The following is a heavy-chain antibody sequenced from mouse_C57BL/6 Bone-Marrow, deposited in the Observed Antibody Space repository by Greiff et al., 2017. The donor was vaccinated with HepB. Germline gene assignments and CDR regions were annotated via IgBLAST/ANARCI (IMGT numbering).Heavy chain of an antibody. D-gene: IGHD2-1*01. Sequence: VQLQQSGPELVKPGASVKISCKASGYTFTDYYMNWVKQSHGKSLEWIGDINPNNGGTSYNQKFKGKATLTVDKSSSTAYMELRSLTSEDSAVYYCARRRSTAGYAMDYWGQGTSVTVSS. CDR2: INPNNGGT. J-gene: IGHJ4*01. V-gene: IGHV1-26*01. CDR1: GYTFTDYY. CDR3: ARRRSTAGYAMDY.